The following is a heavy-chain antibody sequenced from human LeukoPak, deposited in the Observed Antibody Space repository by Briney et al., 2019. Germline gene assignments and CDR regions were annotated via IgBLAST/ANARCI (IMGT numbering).Heavy chain of an antibody. V-gene: IGHV4-30-4*01. CDR3: AREGSRSRYYGSGSYYNPSEYFQH. D-gene: IGHD3-10*01. J-gene: IGHJ1*01. CDR1: GGSISSGDYY. Sequence: SETLSLTCTVSGGSISSGDYYWSWIRQPPGKGLEWIGYIYYSGSTYYNPSLKSRVTISVDTSKNQFSLKLSSVTAADTAVYYCAREGSRSRYYGSGSYYNPSEYFQHWGQGTLVTVSS. CDR2: IYYSGST.